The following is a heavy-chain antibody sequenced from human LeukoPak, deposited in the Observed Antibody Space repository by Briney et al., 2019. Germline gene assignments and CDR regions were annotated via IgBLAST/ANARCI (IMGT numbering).Heavy chain of an antibody. CDR2: ISGSGGST. CDR1: GFTFSSYA. CDR3: AKSYYDFWSGYFDAFDI. Sequence: GGSLRLSCAASGFTFSSYAMSWVRQAPGKGLEWVSAISGSGGSTYYADSVKGRFTISRDNSKNTLYLQMNSLRAEDMAVYYCAKSYYDFWSGYFDAFDIWGQGTMVTVSS. V-gene: IGHV3-23*01. D-gene: IGHD3-3*01. J-gene: IGHJ3*02.